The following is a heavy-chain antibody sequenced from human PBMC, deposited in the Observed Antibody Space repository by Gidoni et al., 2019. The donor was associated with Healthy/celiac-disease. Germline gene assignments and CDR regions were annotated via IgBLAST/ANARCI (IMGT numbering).Heavy chain of an antibody. CDR1: GFTFSSDG. CDR2: ISYYVSNN. D-gene: IGHD2-15*01. V-gene: IGHV3-30*18. CDR3: AKDTSGGSHLDC. Sequence: QVQLVEAGGGVAQPGRSLRLPCAASGFTFSSDGMHWVRQAPGKGLEWVAVISYYVSNNYYADSVKGRFTISRDNSKNTLYLQMNSLRAEDTAVYYCAKDTSGGSHLDCWGQGTLVTVSS. J-gene: IGHJ4*02.